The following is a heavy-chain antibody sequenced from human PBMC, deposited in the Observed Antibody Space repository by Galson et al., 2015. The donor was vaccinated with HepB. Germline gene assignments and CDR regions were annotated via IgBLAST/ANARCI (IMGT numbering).Heavy chain of an antibody. CDR3: ARGSYSNSYYYYGMDV. Sequence: SVKVSCKASGGTFSSYAISWVRQAPGQGLEWMGGIIPIFGTANYAQKFQGRVTITADKSTSTAYMELSSLRSEDTAVYYCARGSYSNSYYYYGMDVWGQGTTVTVSS. V-gene: IGHV1-69*06. CDR2: IIPIFGTA. D-gene: IGHD4-11*01. J-gene: IGHJ6*02. CDR1: GGTFSSYA.